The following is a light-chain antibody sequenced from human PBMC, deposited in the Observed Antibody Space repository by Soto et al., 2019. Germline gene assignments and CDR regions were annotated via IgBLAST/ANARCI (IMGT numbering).Light chain of an antibody. J-gene: IGKJ1*01. CDR3: MQTLQSPWT. CDR2: LGS. Sequence: DIVMTQSPLSLAVTPGEPASISCRSSQSLLHSNGYNYLDWYLQKPGQSPQLLIYLGSNRASGVHDTISGSGSGTDFTLKISRVEAEDIGVYYCMQTLQSPWTFGQGTKVEIK. V-gene: IGKV2-28*01. CDR1: QSLLHSNGYNY.